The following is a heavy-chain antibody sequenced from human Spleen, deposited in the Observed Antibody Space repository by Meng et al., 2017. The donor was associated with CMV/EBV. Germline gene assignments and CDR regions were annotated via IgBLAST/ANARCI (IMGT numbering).Heavy chain of an antibody. J-gene: IGHJ2*01. D-gene: IGHD6-13*01. V-gene: IGHV1-24*01. CDR2: FDPEDGET. CDR1: STLTELS. Sequence: STLTELSMHWVRQAPGKGLEWMGGFDPEDGETIYAQKFQGRVTMTEDTSTDTAYMELSSLRSEDTAVYYCATDSPRLAAAGWWYFDLWGRGTLVTVSS. CDR3: ATDSPRLAAAGWWYFDL.